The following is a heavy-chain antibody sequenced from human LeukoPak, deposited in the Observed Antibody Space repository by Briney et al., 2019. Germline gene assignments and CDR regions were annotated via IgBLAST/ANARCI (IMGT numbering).Heavy chain of an antibody. CDR2: ISAYNGNT. V-gene: IGHV1-18*01. CDR1: GYTFTSYG. CDR3: ASPIMITFGGVIAFDY. Sequence: ASVKVSCKASGYTFTSYGISWVRQAPGQGLEWMGWISAYNGNTNYAQKLQGRVTMTTDTSTSTAYMELRSMISDDTAVYYCASPIMITFGGVIAFDYWGQGTLVTVSS. D-gene: IGHD3-16*02. J-gene: IGHJ4*02.